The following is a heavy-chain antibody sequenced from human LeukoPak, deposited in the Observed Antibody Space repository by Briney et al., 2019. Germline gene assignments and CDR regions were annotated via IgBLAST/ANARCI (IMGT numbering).Heavy chain of an antibody. CDR2: ISSAGTT. V-gene: IGHV3-66*01. Sequence: PGGSLRLSCAASGFTVSSNYMSWVRQAPGKGLEWVSIISSAGTTYYADSVKGRFTISRDNSKNTVYLQVNSLRDEDRAVYYCARDLEAANTYYFDYWGQGTMVTVSS. CDR1: GFTVSSNY. D-gene: IGHD6-13*01. J-gene: IGHJ4*02. CDR3: ARDLEAANTYYFDY.